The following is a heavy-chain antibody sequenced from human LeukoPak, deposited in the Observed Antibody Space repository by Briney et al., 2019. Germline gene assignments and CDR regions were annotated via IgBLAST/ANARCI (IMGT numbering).Heavy chain of an antibody. CDR3: ARGVRPDY. CDR2: INHSGST. Sequence: PSETLSLTYAVYGGSFSGYYWSWIRQPPGKGLEWIGEINHSGSTNYNPSLKSRVTISVDTSKNQFSLKLGSVTAADTAVYYCARGVRPDYWGQGTLVTVSS. J-gene: IGHJ4*02. CDR1: GGSFSGYY. V-gene: IGHV4-34*01.